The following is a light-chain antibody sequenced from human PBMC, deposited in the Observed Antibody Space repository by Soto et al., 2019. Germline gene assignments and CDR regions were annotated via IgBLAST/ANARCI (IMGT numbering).Light chain of an antibody. J-gene: IGKJ2*01. CDR3: QQYGTSPYT. CDR2: AAS. CDR1: QSVSNNW. V-gene: IGKV3-20*01. Sequence: EIVLTQSPDTLSLSPGERVTLSCRASQSVSNNWLAWYQQKPGQAPRLLIYAASSRPGGIPDKFSGSGSGTDFTLTINRLEPEDFAVYYCQQYGTSPYTFAQGTKLEI.